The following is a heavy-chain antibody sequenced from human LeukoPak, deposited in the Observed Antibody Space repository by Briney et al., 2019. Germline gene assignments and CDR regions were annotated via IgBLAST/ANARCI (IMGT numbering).Heavy chain of an antibody. V-gene: IGHV1-3*01. CDR2: INAGNGNT. J-gene: IGHJ6*02. CDR1: GYTFTSYA. D-gene: IGHD3-10*01. CDR3: ARGQSGTPHYYYGMDV. Sequence: ASVKVSCKASGYTFTSYAMHWVRQAPGQRLEWMGWINAGNGNTKYSQKFQGRVTITRDTSASTAYMELSSLRSEDTAVYYCARGQSGTPHYYYGMDVWGQGTTVTVSS.